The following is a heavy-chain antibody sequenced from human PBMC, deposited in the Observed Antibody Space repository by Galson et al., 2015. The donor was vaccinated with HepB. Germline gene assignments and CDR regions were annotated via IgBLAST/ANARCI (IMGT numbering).Heavy chain of an antibody. J-gene: IGHJ4*02. V-gene: IGHV3-30*18. CDR1: GFTFSTYG. CDR3: AKAQRGYSIFDY. D-gene: IGHD5-12*01. CDR2: LSYEGSNK. Sequence: SLRLSCAASGFTFSTYGMHWVRQAPGKGLEWVAVLSYEGSNKYYADSVKGRFTISRDNSKNTLYLQMNSLRPEDTAVYYCAKAQRGYSIFDYWGQGTLLTVSS.